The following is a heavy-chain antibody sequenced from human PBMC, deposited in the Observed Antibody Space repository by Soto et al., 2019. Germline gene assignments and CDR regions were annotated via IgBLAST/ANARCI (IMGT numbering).Heavy chain of an antibody. CDR1: GFTFSSYG. D-gene: IGHD6-13*01. V-gene: IGHV3-33*01. Sequence: GGSLRLSCAASGFTFSSYGMHWVRQAPGKGLEWVAVIWYDGSNKYYADSVKGRFTISRDNSKNTLYLQMNSLRAEDTAVYYCARGHSRTRRIAAADFFDYWGQGTLVTVSS. J-gene: IGHJ4*02. CDR3: ARGHSRTRRIAAADFFDY. CDR2: IWYDGSNK.